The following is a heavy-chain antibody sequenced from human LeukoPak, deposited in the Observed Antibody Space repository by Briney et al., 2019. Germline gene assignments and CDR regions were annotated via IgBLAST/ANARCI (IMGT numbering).Heavy chain of an antibody. CDR2: INHSGST. D-gene: IGHD6-19*01. CDR3: ARGGWYFAY. J-gene: IGHJ4*02. V-gene: IGHV4-34*01. CDR1: GGSFSGYY. Sequence: SETLSLTCAVYGGSFSGYYWSWIRQPPGKGLEWIGEINHSGSTNYNPSLKSRVTISVDTSKNQFSLKVSSVTAADTAVYYCARGGWYFAYWGQGTLVTVSS.